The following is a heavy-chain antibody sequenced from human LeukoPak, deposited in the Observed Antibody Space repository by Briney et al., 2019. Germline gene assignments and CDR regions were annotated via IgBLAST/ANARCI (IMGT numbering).Heavy chain of an antibody. J-gene: IGHJ5*02. CDR3: ARSKFRHYGDYGGINWFDT. CDR2: IYSGGST. D-gene: IGHD4-17*01. CDR1: GFTVSSNY. Sequence: GGSLRLSCAASGFTVSSNYMSWVRQAPGKGLEWVSVIYSGGSTYYADSVKGRFTISRDNSKNTLYLQMNSLSAEDTAVYYSARSKFRHYGDYGGINWFDTWGQGNLVTVSS. V-gene: IGHV3-53*01.